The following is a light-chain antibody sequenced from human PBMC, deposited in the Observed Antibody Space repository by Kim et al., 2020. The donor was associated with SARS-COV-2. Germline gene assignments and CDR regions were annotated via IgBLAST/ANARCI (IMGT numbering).Light chain of an antibody. CDR1: SGDVGGYNL. Sequence: SITISCTGTSGDVGGYNLVSWYQQPPGKAPKVMIYEVTKRPSGVSNRFSGSKSGNTASLTISGLQAEDEADYYCCSYAGSSTFVIFGGGTQLTVL. CDR3: CSYAGSSTFVI. CDR2: EVT. J-gene: IGLJ2*01. V-gene: IGLV2-23*02.